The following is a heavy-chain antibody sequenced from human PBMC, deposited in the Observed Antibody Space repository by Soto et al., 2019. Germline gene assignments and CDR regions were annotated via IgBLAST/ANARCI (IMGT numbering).Heavy chain of an antibody. V-gene: IGHV3-30*18. CDR1: GIAFSGCG. Sequence: QVQLVESGGGVVQPGKSLRLSCAASGIAFSGCGMFWVRQTPSKGLEWVAAISSDGSQKYYADSVKGRFTISRDNSKKTLYVQMNCLTTEDTAVYYCANNIVRGHWDFDLWGRGTRVTVSS. CDR3: ANNIVRGHWDFDL. J-gene: IGHJ2*01. D-gene: IGHD3-10*01. CDR2: ISSDGSQK.